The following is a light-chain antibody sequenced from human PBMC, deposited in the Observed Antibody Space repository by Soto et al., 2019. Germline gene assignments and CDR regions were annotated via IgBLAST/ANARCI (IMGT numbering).Light chain of an antibody. V-gene: IGKV1-5*03. Sequence: DIQMTQSPSTLSASVGDRVTITCRASRSISNWLAWYQQKPGTAPKLLIHQASSLESGVPSRVSGSGSGTEFPLTISSVQPDDFATYYCQHYNTYSWFTFGPGTKVDIK. CDR2: QAS. CDR1: RSISNW. CDR3: QHYNTYSWFT. J-gene: IGKJ3*01.